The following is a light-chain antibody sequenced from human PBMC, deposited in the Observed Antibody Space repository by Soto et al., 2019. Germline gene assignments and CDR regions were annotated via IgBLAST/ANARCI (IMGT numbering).Light chain of an antibody. CDR2: DVS. CDR1: SSDVGGYNY. V-gene: IGLV2-14*01. J-gene: IGLJ2*01. CDR3: SSYTSSGTLVL. Sequence: QSALTQPASVSGSPGQSITISCTGTSSDVGGYNYVSWYQQHPGKAPKLMISDVSNRPSGVSNRFSGSKSGNTASLTISGLQAEDESDYYCSSYTSSGTLVLFGGGTQLTVL.